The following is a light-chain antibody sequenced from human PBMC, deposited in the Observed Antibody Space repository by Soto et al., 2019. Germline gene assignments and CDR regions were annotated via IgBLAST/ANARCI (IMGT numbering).Light chain of an antibody. CDR2: DAS. V-gene: IGKV1-5*01. Sequence: DIQMTQSPSTLSASVGDRVTITCRASQSISSWLAWYQQKPGKAPKLLIYDASSLESGVPSRFSGSGSGTAFTLTISSLQPDDFATYYCQQYNSYSFGQGTKLEIK. J-gene: IGKJ2*01. CDR3: QQYNSYS. CDR1: QSISSW.